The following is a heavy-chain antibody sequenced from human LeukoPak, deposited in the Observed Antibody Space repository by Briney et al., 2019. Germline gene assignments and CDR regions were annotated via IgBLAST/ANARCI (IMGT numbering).Heavy chain of an antibody. CDR1: GGTFSSYA. CDR2: IIPIFGTA. J-gene: IGHJ4*02. V-gene: IGHV1-69*05. D-gene: IGHD3-10*01. CDR3: ARDMYGSGSFDY. Sequence: PVKVSCKASGGTFSSYAISWVRQAPGQGLEWMGRIIPIFGTANYAQKFQGRVTITTDESTSTAYMELSSLRSEDTAVYYCARDMYGSGSFDYWGQGTLVTVSS.